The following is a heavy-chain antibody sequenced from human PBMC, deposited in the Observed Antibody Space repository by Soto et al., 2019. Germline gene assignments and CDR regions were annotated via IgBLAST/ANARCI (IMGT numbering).Heavy chain of an antibody. Sequence: GGSLRLSCAASGFTFSSYAMTWVRQAPGKGLEWVSIVSYNGGDTYYADSVKGRFTISRDNSKDTVDLQMNGLRAEDTAVYFCARYRFSGKRWSKFDYWGQGSLVTVSS. D-gene: IGHD3-16*02. J-gene: IGHJ4*02. CDR1: GFTFSSYA. CDR3: ARYRFSGKRWSKFDY. CDR2: VSYNGGDT. V-gene: IGHV3-23*01.